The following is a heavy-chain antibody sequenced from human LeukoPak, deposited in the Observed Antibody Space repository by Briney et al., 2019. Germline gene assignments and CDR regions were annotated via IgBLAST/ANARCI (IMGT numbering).Heavy chain of an antibody. Sequence: GGSLRLSCAASGFTFNNYWMHWVRQAPGKGLVWVSRIKSDGSSTHYADSVKGRFTISRDNAKNTLYLQMNSLRAEDTDVYYCASSFWSGYSDSWGQGTLVTVSS. D-gene: IGHD3-3*01. CDR3: ASSFWSGYSDS. CDR2: IKSDGSST. J-gene: IGHJ4*02. CDR1: GFTFNNYW. V-gene: IGHV3-74*01.